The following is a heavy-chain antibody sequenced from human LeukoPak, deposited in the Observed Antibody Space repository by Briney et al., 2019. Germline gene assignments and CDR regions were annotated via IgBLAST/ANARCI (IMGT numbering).Heavy chain of an antibody. J-gene: IGHJ5*02. CDR1: GFTFSSYG. CDR3: AKPSMIARDVRVP. V-gene: IGHV3-30*18. Sequence: GRSLRLSCAASGFTFSSYGMHWVRQAPGKRLEWVAVISYDGSNKYYADSVKGRFTISRDNSKNTLYLQMNSLRAEDTAVYYCAKPSMIARDVRVPWAQGTLVTVSS. D-gene: IGHD3-22*01. CDR2: ISYDGSNK.